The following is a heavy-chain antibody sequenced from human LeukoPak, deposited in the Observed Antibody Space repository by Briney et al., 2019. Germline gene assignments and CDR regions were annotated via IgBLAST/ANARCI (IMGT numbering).Heavy chain of an antibody. J-gene: IGHJ5*02. CDR3: ARVLGTYYDFWSGKMFDP. Sequence: PSETLSLTCAVYGGSFSGYYWSWIRQPPGKGLEWIGEINHSGSTNYNPSLKSRVTISVDTSKNQLSLKLSSVTAADTAVYYCARVLGTYYDFWSGKMFDPWGQGTLVTVSS. D-gene: IGHD3-3*01. CDR1: GGSFSGYY. V-gene: IGHV4-34*01. CDR2: INHSGST.